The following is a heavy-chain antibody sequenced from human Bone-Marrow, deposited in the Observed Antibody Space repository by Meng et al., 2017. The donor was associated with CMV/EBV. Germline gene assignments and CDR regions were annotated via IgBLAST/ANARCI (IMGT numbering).Heavy chain of an antibody. J-gene: IGHJ6*02. CDR3: AKHENSTYYDFWSGYYSDYYYYGMDV. Sequence: GESLKISCAASGFTVSSNYMSWVRQAPGKGLEWVSVIYSGGSTYYADSVKGRFTISRDNSKNTLYLQMNSLRAEDTAVYYCAKHENSTYYDFWSGYYSDYYYYGMDVWGQGTTVTFSS. D-gene: IGHD3-3*01. CDR2: IYSGGST. CDR1: GFTVSSNY. V-gene: IGHV3-53*01.